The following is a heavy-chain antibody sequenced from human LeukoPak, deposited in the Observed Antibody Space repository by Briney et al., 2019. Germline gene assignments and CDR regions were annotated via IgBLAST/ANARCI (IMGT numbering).Heavy chain of an antibody. V-gene: IGHV4-34*01. J-gene: IGHJ4*02. CDR3: ARGLRGWYGGAYDY. CDR1: GGSSSGYY. D-gene: IGHD6-19*01. Sequence: SETLSLTRALYGGSSSGYYWSWIRPPPENGREWIGEINHSVSTTNNPPLKRRVTISVDTSKNQFSLKLSSVTAADTAVYYCARGLRGWYGGAYDYWGQGTLVTVSS. CDR2: INHSVST.